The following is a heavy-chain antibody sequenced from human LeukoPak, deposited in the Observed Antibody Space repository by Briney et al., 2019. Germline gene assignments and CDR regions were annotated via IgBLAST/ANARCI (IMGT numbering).Heavy chain of an antibody. CDR3: AKVGRFTYYYDSSGYYYYFDY. D-gene: IGHD3-22*01. V-gene: IGHV3-72*01. J-gene: IGHJ4*02. Sequence: TGGSLRLSCVASGFKFSDHYMDWVRQAPGKGLEWVGRIRNEVNRYTTDYAASVKGRFTISRDNSKNTLYLQMNSLRAEDTAVYYCAKVGRFTYYYDSSGYYYYFDYWGQGTLVTVSS. CDR2: IRNEVNRYTT. CDR1: GFKFSDHY.